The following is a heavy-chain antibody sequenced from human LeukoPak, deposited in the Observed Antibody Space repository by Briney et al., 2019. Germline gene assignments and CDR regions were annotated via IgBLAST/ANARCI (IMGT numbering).Heavy chain of an antibody. D-gene: IGHD3-3*01. CDR3: AKIGAYYYYGMDV. CDR1: GFTFSSYS. CDR2: ISSSSSYI. J-gene: IGHJ6*02. V-gene: IGHV3-21*01. Sequence: GGSLRLSCAASGFTFSSYSMNWVRQAPGKGLEWVSSISSSSSYIYYADSVKGRFTISRDDAKNSLYLQMNSLRAEDTAVYYCAKIGAYYYYGMDVWGQGTTVTISS.